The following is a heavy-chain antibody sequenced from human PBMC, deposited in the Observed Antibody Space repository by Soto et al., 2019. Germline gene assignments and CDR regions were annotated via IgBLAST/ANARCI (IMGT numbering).Heavy chain of an antibody. CDR1: GFTVSSNY. CDR2: IYSGGST. CDR3: ARGGLYCSGGSCYSVQGWFDP. J-gene: IGHJ5*02. D-gene: IGHD2-15*01. Sequence: EVQLVESGGGLVQPGGSLRLSCAASGFTVSSNYMSWVRQAPGKGLEWVSVIYSGGSTYYADSVKGRFTISRDNSKNTLYLQMNSLRAEDTAVYYCARGGLYCSGGSCYSVQGWFDPWGQGTLVTVSS. V-gene: IGHV3-66*01.